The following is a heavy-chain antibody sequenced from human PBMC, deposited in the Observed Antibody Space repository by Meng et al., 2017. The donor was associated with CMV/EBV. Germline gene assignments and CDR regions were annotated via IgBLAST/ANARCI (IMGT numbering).Heavy chain of an antibody. J-gene: IGHJ4*02. CDR1: GGPISSSSYY. CDR2: IYYSGST. CDR3: ARDPSLRWIDY. Sequence: LHKPAPGLVKPTETLSLTCTVSGGPISSSSYYWGWILQPPGKGLEWIGSIYYSGSTYYNPSLKSRVTISVDTSKNQFSLKLSSVTAADTAVYYCARDPSLRWIDYWGQGTLVTVSS. D-gene: IGHD4-23*01. V-gene: IGHV4-39*07.